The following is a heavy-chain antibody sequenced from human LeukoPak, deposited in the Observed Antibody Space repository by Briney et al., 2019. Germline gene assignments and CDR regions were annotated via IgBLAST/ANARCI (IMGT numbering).Heavy chain of an antibody. V-gene: IGHV5-10-1*01. J-gene: IGHJ4*02. CDR3: ARARGYSYGSHGD. D-gene: IGHD5-18*01. Sequence: GESLRISFKGSGYRFTSYWISWVRQMPGKGLEWMGRIDPSDSYTNYSPSFQGHVTISADKSISTAYLQWSSLKASDTAMYYCARARGYSYGSHGDWGQGTLVTVSS. CDR2: IDPSDSYT. CDR1: GYRFTSYW.